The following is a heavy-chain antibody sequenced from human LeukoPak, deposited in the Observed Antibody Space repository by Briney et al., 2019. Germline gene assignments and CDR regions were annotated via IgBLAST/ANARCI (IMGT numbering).Heavy chain of an antibody. V-gene: IGHV4-59*01. CDR1: GGSISSYY. CDR3: ARGLTFLTGQMFDY. Sequence: SETLSLTCTVSGGSISSYYWSWIRQPPGKGLEWIGYIYYSGSTNYNPSLKSRVTISVDTSKNQFSLKLSSVTAADTAVYYWARGLTFLTGQMFDYWGQGTLVTVSS. CDR2: IYYSGST. J-gene: IGHJ4*02. D-gene: IGHD3-9*01.